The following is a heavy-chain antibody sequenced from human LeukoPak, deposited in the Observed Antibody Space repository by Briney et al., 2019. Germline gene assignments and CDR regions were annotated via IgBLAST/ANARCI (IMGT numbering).Heavy chain of an antibody. CDR2: IKQDGSEK. J-gene: IGHJ4*02. D-gene: IGHD5-18*01. CDR3: ARDRGYSYGDLGSFDY. CDR1: GFTFSSYW. V-gene: IGHV3-7*01. Sequence: GGSLRLSCAASGFTFSSYWMSWVRQAPGKGLEWVANIKQDGSEKYYVDSVKGRFTISRDNAKNSLYLQMNSLRAEDTAVYYCARDRGYSYGDLGSFDYWGQGTLVTVSS.